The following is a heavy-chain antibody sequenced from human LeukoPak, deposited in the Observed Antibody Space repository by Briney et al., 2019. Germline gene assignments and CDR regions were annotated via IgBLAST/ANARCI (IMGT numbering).Heavy chain of an antibody. CDR1: RDSVSSNTVS. Sequence: SQTLSVTCAISRDSVSSNTVSWDWIRQSPSRGLESLARTYYRSKWRNDYATSVKSRISINPDTSRNQFSLQLSSVTPEDTAVYYCARGGWYLDSWGQGTLVTVSS. D-gene: IGHD6-19*01. CDR3: ARGGWYLDS. CDR2: TYYRSKWRN. J-gene: IGHJ4*02. V-gene: IGHV6-1*01.